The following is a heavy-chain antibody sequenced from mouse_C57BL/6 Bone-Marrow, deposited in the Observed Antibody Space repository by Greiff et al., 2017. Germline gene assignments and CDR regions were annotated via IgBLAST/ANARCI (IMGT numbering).Heavy chain of an antibody. Sequence: QVQLQQPGAELVKPGASVKLSCKASGYTFTSYWMHWVKQRPGRGLEWIGRIDPNSGGTKYNEKFKSKATLTVDKPSSTAYMQFCSLTSEDYAVSYCAHSNYFYWYFSVWGTGAAVTVSS. V-gene: IGHV1-72*01. CDR1: GYTFTSYW. CDR2: IDPNSGGT. J-gene: IGHJ1*03. CDR3: AHSNYFYWYFSV. D-gene: IGHD2-5*01.